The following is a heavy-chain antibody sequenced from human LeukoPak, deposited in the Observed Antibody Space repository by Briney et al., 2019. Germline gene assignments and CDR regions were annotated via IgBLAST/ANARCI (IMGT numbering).Heavy chain of an antibody. D-gene: IGHD5-18*01. CDR1: GFTFSSYS. J-gene: IGHJ5*02. Sequence: GGSLRLSCAASGFTFSSYSMNWVRQAPGKGLEWVSSISSSSSYIYYADSVKGRFTISRDNAKNSLYLQMNSLRAEDTAVYYCARDRGGDTAMVTWGQGTLVTVSS. V-gene: IGHV3-21*01. CDR2: ISSSSSYI. CDR3: ARDRGGDTAMVT.